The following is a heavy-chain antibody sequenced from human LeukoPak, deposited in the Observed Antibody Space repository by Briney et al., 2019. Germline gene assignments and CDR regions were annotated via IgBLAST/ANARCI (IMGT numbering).Heavy chain of an antibody. V-gene: IGHV1-18*01. J-gene: IGHJ4*02. Sequence: ASVKVSCKASGYSFTSYGISWVRQAPGQGLEWMGWISVYNANTNYAQKLQGRVTMTTDTSTSTAYMELRSLRSDDTAVYYCARDLLLGVAFDYWGQGTLVTVSS. CDR2: ISVYNANT. CDR1: GYSFTSYG. CDR3: ARDLLLGVAFDY. D-gene: IGHD3-3*01.